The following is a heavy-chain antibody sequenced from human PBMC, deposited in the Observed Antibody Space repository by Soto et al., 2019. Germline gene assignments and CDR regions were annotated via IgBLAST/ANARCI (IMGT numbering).Heavy chain of an antibody. CDR3: AMVRGGRYNWFDP. Sequence: SETLSLTFTVSGGSISSYYWSWIRQPPGKGLEWIGYIYYSGSTNYNPSLKSRVTISVGTSKNQFSLKLSSVTAADTAVYYCAMVRGGRYNWFDPWGQGTLVTVSS. J-gene: IGHJ5*02. V-gene: IGHV4-59*08. CDR2: IYYSGST. D-gene: IGHD3-10*01. CDR1: GGSISSYY.